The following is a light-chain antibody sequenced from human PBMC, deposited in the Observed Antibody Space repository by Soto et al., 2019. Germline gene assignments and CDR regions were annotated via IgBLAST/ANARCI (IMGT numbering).Light chain of an antibody. CDR2: TTS. V-gene: IGKV1-39*01. CDR1: QTISTF. CDR3: HQSYSTPLT. J-gene: IGKJ4*01. Sequence: DIQMTQSPSSLSASVGDRVTITCRVSQTISTFLKWYQQKPGEAPKLLIYTTSSLQSGVPSRFSGSGSGTEFTPIISSLQPEDFATFFCHQSYSTPLTFGGGTKVEIK.